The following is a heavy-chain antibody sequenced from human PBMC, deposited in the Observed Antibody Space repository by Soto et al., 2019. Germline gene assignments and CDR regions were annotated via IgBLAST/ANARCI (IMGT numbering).Heavy chain of an antibody. CDR3: ATNIVAPDAFDI. CDR1: GYTFTSYY. CDR2: INPSGGST. Sequence: ASVKASCKASGYTFTSYYMHWVRQAPGQGLEWMGIINPSGGSTSYAQKFQGRVTMTRDTSTSTVYMELSSLRSEDTAVYYCATNIVAPDAFDIWGQGTMVTVSS. D-gene: IGHD5-12*01. V-gene: IGHV1-46*01. J-gene: IGHJ3*02.